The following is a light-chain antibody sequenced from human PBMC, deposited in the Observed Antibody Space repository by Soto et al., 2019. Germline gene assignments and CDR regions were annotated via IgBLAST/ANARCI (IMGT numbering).Light chain of an antibody. CDR1: QSINTW. Sequence: DIQMTQSPSTLSASVGDRVTITCRASQSINTWLAWYQQKPGKAPKLLIYKASTLESGVPSRFSGSGSGTEFTLTISSLQPDDFASYYCQQYRTVGAFGQGTMVEIK. V-gene: IGKV1-5*03. CDR2: KAS. J-gene: IGKJ1*01. CDR3: QQYRTVGA.